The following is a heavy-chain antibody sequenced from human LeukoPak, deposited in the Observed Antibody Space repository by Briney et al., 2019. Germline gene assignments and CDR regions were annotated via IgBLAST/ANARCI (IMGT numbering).Heavy chain of an antibody. CDR2: IYASGST. CDR1: GGSISNLNYY. Sequence: QPSETLSLTCTVSGGSISNLNYYWSWIRQPAGKGLEWIGRIYASGSTNYNPSLKSRVTISVDTSKNQFSLKLSSVTAADTAVYYCARPSTYYYDSSGHGAFDIWGQGTMVTVSS. D-gene: IGHD3-22*01. V-gene: IGHV4-61*02. J-gene: IGHJ3*02. CDR3: ARPSTYYYDSSGHGAFDI.